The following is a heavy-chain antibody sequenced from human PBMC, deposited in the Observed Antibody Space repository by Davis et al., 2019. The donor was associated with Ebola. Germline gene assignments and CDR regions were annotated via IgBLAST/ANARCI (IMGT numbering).Heavy chain of an antibody. CDR3: ARVSYDSSGYYLQYYFDY. CDR2: IIPIFGTA. V-gene: IGHV1-69*06. Sequence: SVKVSCKASGYTFTSYAISWVRQAPGQGLEWMGGIIPIFGTANYAQKFQGRVTITADKSTSTAYMELSSLRSEDTAVYYCARVSYDSSGYYLQYYFDYWGQGTLVTVSS. D-gene: IGHD3-22*01. J-gene: IGHJ4*02. CDR1: GYTFTSYA.